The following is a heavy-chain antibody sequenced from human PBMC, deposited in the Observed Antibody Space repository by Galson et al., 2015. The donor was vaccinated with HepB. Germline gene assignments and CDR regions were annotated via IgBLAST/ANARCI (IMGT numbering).Heavy chain of an antibody. Sequence: SLNVSCKASGYTFTSYVISWVRQAPGQGLEWMGWISAYNGNTNYAQKLQGRVTMTTDTSTSTAYMELRSLRSDDTAVYYCAREGGGEDCSSTSCYAYWGQGTLVTVSS. V-gene: IGHV1-18*01. J-gene: IGHJ4*02. CDR2: ISAYNGNT. CDR3: AREGGGEDCSSTSCYAY. CDR1: GYTFTSYV. D-gene: IGHD2-2*01.